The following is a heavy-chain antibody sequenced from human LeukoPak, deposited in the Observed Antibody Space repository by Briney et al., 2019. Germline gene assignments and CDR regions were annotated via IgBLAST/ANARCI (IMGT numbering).Heavy chain of an antibody. Sequence: GASVKVSCKASGYIFTSYAVNWVRQAPGQGLEWMGWINTNTGNPTYAQGFTGRFVFPLDTSVSTAYLQISSLKAEDTAVYYCARDWDLRGYYFDYWGQGTLVTVSS. CDR1: GYIFTSYA. CDR2: INTNTGNP. D-gene: IGHD1-26*01. J-gene: IGHJ4*02. V-gene: IGHV7-4-1*02. CDR3: ARDWDLRGYYFDY.